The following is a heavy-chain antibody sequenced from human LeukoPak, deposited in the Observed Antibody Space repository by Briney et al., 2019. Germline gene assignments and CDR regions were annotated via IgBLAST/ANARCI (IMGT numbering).Heavy chain of an antibody. CDR2: IYSGRST. CDR3: ARAREYCGGNECYEYFQD. Sequence: GGTLRLSCSTSRLTLSNACMSSIRQAPGRGLEWVPIIYSGRSTYYADSVSGRFTISRDHSDKSLFLQRTSLRVEYTALYYCARAREYCGGNECYEYFQDWGRGTLVFVSS. J-gene: IGHJ1*01. D-gene: IGHD2-21*01. CDR1: RLTLSNAC. V-gene: IGHV3-53*01.